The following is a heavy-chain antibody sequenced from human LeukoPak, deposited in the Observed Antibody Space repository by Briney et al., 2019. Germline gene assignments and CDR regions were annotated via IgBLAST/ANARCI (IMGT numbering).Heavy chain of an antibody. CDR3: ARGFVRYCSGGSCYSRDAFDI. CDR2: IYSGGST. J-gene: IGHJ3*02. V-gene: IGHV3-53*04. CDR1: GSTVSSNY. Sequence: GGSLRLSCAASGSTVSSNYMSWVRQAPGKGLEWVSVIYSGGSTYYADSVKGRFTISRHNSKNTLYLQMNSLRAEDTAVYYCARGFVRYCSGGSCYSRDAFDIWGRGTMVTVSS. D-gene: IGHD2-15*01.